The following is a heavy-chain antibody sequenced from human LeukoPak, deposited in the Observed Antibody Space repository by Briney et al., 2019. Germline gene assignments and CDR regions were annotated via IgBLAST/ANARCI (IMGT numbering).Heavy chain of an antibody. Sequence: PGGSLRLSCAASGFTFSSYAMSWVRQAPGKGLEWVSAISGSGGSTYYADSVKGRFTISRDNSKNTLYLQMNSLRAEDTAVYYCAKHGEFVVVAVAYYFDYWGQGTLVTVSS. CDR1: GFTFSSYA. CDR2: ISGSGGST. CDR3: AKHGEFVVVAVAYYFDY. V-gene: IGHV3-23*01. J-gene: IGHJ4*02. D-gene: IGHD2-15*01.